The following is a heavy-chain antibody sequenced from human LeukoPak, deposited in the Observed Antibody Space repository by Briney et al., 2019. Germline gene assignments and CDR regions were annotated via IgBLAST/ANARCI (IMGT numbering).Heavy chain of an antibody. CDR1: GYTFTSYY. V-gene: IGHV1-2*02. CDR2: INPNSGGT. J-gene: IGHJ4*02. D-gene: IGHD1-14*01. Sequence: GASVKVSCKASGYTFTSYYMHWVRQAPGQGLEWMGWINPNSGGTNYAQKFQGRVTMTRDTSISTAYMELSRLRSDDTAVYYCARSEYLAWYYFDYWGQGTLVTVSS. CDR3: ARSEYLAWYYFDY.